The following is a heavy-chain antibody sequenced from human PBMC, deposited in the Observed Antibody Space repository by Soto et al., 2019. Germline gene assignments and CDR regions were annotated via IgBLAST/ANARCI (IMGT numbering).Heavy chain of an antibody. CDR1: GGTFSSYA. CDR2: IIPIFGTA. D-gene: IGHD3-22*01. V-gene: IGHV1-69*13. Sequence: GASVKVSCKASGGTFSSYAISWVRQAPGQGLEWMGGIIPIFGTANYAQKFQGRVTITADESTSTAYMELSSLRAEDTAVYYCARDQLEYYYDSSGYSHAFDIWGQGTMVTV. CDR3: ARDQLEYYYDSSGYSHAFDI. J-gene: IGHJ3*02.